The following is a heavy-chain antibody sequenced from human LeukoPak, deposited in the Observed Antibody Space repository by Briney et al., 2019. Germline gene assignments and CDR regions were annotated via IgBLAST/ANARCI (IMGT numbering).Heavy chain of an antibody. CDR3: ARGSFLITFGGFIG. V-gene: IGHV3-11*04. D-gene: IGHD3-16*02. Sequence: PGGSLRLSCAASGFTFSDYYMSWLRQAPGKGLEWVSYISSSGSTIYYADSVKGRFTISRDNAKNSLFLQMNSLRAEDTAVYYCARGSFLITFGGFIGWGQGTLVTVSS. CDR2: ISSSGSTI. CDR1: GFTFSDYY. J-gene: IGHJ4*02.